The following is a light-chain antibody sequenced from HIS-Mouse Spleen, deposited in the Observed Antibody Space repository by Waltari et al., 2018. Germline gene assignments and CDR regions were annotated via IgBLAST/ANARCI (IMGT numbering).Light chain of an antibody. CDR2: AAS. J-gene: IGKJ2*01. Sequence: AIRMTQSPSSLPASTGDRVTITCRASQGISSSLAWYQQKPGKAPKLLIYAASTLQSGVPSRFSGSGSGTDFTLTISCLQSEDFATYYCQQYYSYPYTFGQGTKLEIK. V-gene: IGKV1-8*01. CDR3: QQYYSYPYT. CDR1: QGISSS.